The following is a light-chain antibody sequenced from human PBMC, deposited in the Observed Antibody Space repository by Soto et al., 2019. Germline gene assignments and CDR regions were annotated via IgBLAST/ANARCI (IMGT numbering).Light chain of an antibody. CDR2: GAS. J-gene: IGKJ3*01. Sequence: EIVLTQSPGTLSVSPGERATLSGRASQSVSSSYLAWYQQKPGQAPRLLIYGASSRATGIPDRFSGSGSGTDFTLTISRLEPEDFAVYYCQQYGSSPLTFGPGTKVDIK. CDR3: QQYGSSPLT. V-gene: IGKV3-20*01. CDR1: QSVSSSY.